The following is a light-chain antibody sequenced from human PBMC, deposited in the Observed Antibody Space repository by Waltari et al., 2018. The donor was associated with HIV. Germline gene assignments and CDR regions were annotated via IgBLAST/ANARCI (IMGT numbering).Light chain of an antibody. J-gene: IGLJ1*01. V-gene: IGLV6-57*03. Sequence: NFVLTQPHSVSESPWPTVTIPCARSRGNIASTHVKRYQQRPGSAPTPVIYEDTQRPSGVPDRFSGSIDSSSNSASLTIYELRTEDEADYYCQSYDNANPSIFGTGTRVTVL. CDR1: RGNIASTH. CDR2: EDT. CDR3: QSYDNANPSI.